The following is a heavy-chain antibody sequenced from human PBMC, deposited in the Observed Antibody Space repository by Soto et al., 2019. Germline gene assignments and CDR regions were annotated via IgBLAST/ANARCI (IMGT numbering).Heavy chain of an antibody. CDR2: ISGTGGTI. V-gene: IGHV3-23*01. D-gene: IGHD3-10*01. J-gene: IGHJ4*02. CDR3: AKGGIISIKDY. CDR1: GFTFNTYS. Sequence: PGGSLRLSCTVSGFTFNTYSMSWVRQAPGKGLEWVSSISGTGGTIYDADSVKGRFTISRDNSRNTLYLHMSSLRVDDTALYLCAKGGIISIKDYWGRGTQVTVSS.